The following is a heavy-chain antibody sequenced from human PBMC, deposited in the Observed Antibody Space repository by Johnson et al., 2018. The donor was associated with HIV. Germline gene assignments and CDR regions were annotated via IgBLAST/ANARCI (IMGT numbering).Heavy chain of an antibody. CDR1: GFTFSSYA. CDR2: IIFDGVYK. J-gene: IGHJ3*02. D-gene: IGHD4-23*01. V-gene: IGHV3-30-3*01. CDR3: ARASLARGGKIRAFDI. Sequence: VQLVESGGGVVQPGRSLRLSCAASGFTFSSYAMHWVRQAPGRGMEWLAVIIFDGVYKHHAESVRGRFTISRDNSKNTLYLQMNSLRAEDTAVYYCARASLARGGKIRAFDIWGQGTMVTVSS.